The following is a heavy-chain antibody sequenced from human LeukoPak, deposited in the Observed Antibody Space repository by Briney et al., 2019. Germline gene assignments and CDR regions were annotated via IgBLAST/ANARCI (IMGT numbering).Heavy chain of an antibody. V-gene: IGHV3-23*01. CDR1: GLTLSAYT. CDR3: AKAYDSAWYYFDY. CDR2: SGGST. J-gene: IGHJ4*02. Sequence: GGSLRLSCAVSGLTLSAYTLHRVGQAAGQGVKRVSASGGSTYYADSVKGRFTISRDKSKNTLYLQMNSLRGEDTAVYYCAKAYDSAWYYFDYWGQGTLVTVSS. D-gene: IGHD6-19*01.